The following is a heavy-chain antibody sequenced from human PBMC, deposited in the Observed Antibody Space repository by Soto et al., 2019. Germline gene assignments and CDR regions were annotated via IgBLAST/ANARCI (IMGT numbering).Heavy chain of an antibody. CDR3: ARVDVDIVATIRTFDY. J-gene: IGHJ4*02. Sequence: QVPLVQSGAEVKKPGASVKVSCKASGYTFTSYGISWVRQAPGQGLEWMGWISAYNGNTNYAQKLQGRVTMTTDTSTSTAYMELRSLRSDDTAVYYCARVDVDIVATIRTFDYWGQGTLVTVSS. CDR2: ISAYNGNT. CDR1: GYTFTSYG. V-gene: IGHV1-18*01. D-gene: IGHD5-12*01.